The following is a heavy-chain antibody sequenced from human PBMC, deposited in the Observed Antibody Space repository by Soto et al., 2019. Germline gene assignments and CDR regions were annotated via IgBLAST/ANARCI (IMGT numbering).Heavy chain of an antibody. CDR1: GFTFDDYA. CDR3: AKDMSASYSSSSYYFDY. J-gene: IGHJ4*02. D-gene: IGHD6-6*01. CDR2: LSWNSDSI. V-gene: IGHV3-9*01. Sequence: GGSLRLSCAASGFTFDDYAMHWVRQVPGKGLEWVSGLSWNSDSIGYADSVKGRFSISRDNAKNSLYLQMNSLRAEDTALYYCAKDMSASYSSSSYYFDYWGQGTLVTVSS.